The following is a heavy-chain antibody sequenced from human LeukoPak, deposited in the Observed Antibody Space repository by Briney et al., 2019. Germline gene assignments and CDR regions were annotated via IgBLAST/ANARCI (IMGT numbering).Heavy chain of an antibody. J-gene: IGHJ4*02. D-gene: IGHD1-7*01. CDR2: ITPDGSYT. V-gene: IGHV3-74*01. CDR3: AREFDMGGTPGDDFDF. Sequence: PGGSLRLSCAASGFTVSSNYMSWVRQAPGEGLVWVSRITPDGSYTTYADSVKGRFTISRDNAKNTLYLQMNSLRAEDTAVYYCAREFDMGGTPGDDFDFWGQRTLVTVSS. CDR1: GFTVSSNY.